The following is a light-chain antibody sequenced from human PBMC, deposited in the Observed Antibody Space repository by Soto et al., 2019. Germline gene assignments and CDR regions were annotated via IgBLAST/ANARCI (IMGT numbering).Light chain of an antibody. CDR3: ENWTSNTQV. V-gene: IGLV4-60*03. CDR1: SDHSSYI. J-gene: IGLJ3*02. Sequence: QSVLTQSSSASASLGSSVTLTCTLGSDHSSYIIAWHQQQPGQAPRFLMKLERSRNYNKGSVVPDRFTGSSSEAHRYLTISHLEAEDEADYYCENWTSNTQVFGGGTKLTVL. CDR2: LERSRNY.